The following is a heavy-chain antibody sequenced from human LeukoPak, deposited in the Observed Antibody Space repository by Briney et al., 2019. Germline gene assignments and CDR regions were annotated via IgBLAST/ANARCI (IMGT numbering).Heavy chain of an antibody. CDR1: GFTFRSYA. J-gene: IGHJ3*02. D-gene: IGHD3-22*01. Sequence: GGSLRLSCAASGFTFRSYAMSWVRQAPGKGLEWVSVISGSGGSPYYADSVKGRFTISRDNSKNTLYLQVNSLGAEDTAVYYCAKVRSMIVVVRDAFDIWGQGTMVTVSS. V-gene: IGHV3-23*01. CDR3: AKVRSMIVVVRDAFDI. CDR2: ISGSGGSP.